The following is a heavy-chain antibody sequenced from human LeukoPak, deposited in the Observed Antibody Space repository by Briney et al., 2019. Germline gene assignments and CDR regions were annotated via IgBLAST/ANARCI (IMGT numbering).Heavy chain of an antibody. CDR2: IYYSGST. J-gene: IGHJ4*02. Sequence: SETLSLTCTVSGGSISSHYWSWIRQPPGKGLQWIGYIYYSGSTNYNPSLKSRVTTSVDTSKNQFSLKLSSVTAADTAVYYCARDRIYYGGRYFDYWGQGTLVTVSS. V-gene: IGHV4-59*11. D-gene: IGHD4-23*01. CDR3: ARDRIYYGGRYFDY. CDR1: GGSISSHY.